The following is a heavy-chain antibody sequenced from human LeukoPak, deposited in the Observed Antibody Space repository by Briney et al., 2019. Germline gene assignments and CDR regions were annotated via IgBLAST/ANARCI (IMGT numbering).Heavy chain of an antibody. CDR2: IIPILGIA. CDR3: AGFAAYYDRSGYPTHNLYYFDY. CDR1: GGTFSSYA. V-gene: IGHV1-69*04. J-gene: IGHJ4*02. D-gene: IGHD3-22*01. Sequence: SVKVSCKASGGTFSSYAISWVRQAPGQGLEWMGRIIPILGIANYAQKFQGRVTITADKSTSTAYMELSSLRSEDTAVYYCAGFAAYYDRSGYPTHNLYYFDYWGQGTLVTVSS.